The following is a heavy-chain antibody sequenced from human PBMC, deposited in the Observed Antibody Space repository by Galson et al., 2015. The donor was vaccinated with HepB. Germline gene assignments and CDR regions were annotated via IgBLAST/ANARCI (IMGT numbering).Heavy chain of an antibody. J-gene: IGHJ4*02. Sequence: SLRLSCAASGFTFSSYGMHWVRQAPGKGLEWVAVIWYDGSNKYYADSVKGRFTISRDNSKNTLYLQMNSLRAEDTAVYYCARDRRIVATSLIDYWGQGTLVTVSS. D-gene: IGHD5-12*01. V-gene: IGHV3-33*01. CDR1: GFTFSSYG. CDR2: IWYDGSNK. CDR3: ARDRRIVATSLIDY.